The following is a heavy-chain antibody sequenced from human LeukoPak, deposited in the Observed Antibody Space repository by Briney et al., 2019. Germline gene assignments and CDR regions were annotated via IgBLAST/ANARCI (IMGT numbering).Heavy chain of an antibody. J-gene: IGHJ5*02. D-gene: IGHD2-2*01. CDR1: GGSISSGDYY. CDR2: IYYSGST. CDR3: AREGYCSSTSCYNWFDP. Sequence: PSETLSLTRTVSGGSISSGDYYWSWIRRPPGKGLEWIGYIYYSGSTYYNPSLKSRVTISVDTSKNQFSLKLSSVTAADTAVYYCAREGYCSSTSCYNWFDPWGQGTLVTVSS. V-gene: IGHV4-30-4*08.